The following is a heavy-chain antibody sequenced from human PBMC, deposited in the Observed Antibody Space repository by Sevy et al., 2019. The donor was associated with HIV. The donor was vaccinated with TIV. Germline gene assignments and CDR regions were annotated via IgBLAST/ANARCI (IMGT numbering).Heavy chain of an antibody. V-gene: IGHV3-30*18. Sequence: GGSLRLSCVVSGFTFSSYGMHWVRQAPGKGLEWVAVISYDGSNKYYADSVKGRFTISRDNSKNTLYLQMNSLRAEDTAVYYCAKWGLYGSGWECMDVWGQGTTVTVSS. J-gene: IGHJ6*02. CDR2: ISYDGSNK. CDR1: GFTFSSYG. D-gene: IGHD3-10*01. CDR3: AKWGLYGSGWECMDV.